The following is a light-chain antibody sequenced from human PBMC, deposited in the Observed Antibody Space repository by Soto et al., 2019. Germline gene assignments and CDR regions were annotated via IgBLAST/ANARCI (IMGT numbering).Light chain of an antibody. CDR2: SAS. CDR3: QQTYSLPRT. Sequence: QMTQSPSSLSASVGDSVTIACRASQTVSKFVNWYQQKPGKVPDLLIYSASTLYSGVPSRFSGSGSGTEFTLTISNLQPEHFATYYCQQTYSLPRTFAQGTKVDIK. V-gene: IGKV1-39*01. J-gene: IGKJ1*01. CDR1: QTVSKF.